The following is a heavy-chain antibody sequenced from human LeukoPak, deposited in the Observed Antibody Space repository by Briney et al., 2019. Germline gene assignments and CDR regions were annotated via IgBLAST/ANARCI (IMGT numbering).Heavy chain of an antibody. D-gene: IGHD2-15*01. CDR1: XXXXXSYS. J-gene: IGHJ4*02. V-gene: IGHV3-48*01. CDR3: ARDDRRCSGGSCYTGGVFDY. Sequence: GGSXRLXCAXXXXXXXSYSMNWVRQAPGKGLEWVSYISSSSSTIYYADSVKGRFTISRDNAKNSLYLQMNSLRAEDTAVYYCARDDRRCSGGSCYTGGVFDYWGQGTLVTVSS. CDR2: ISSSSSTI.